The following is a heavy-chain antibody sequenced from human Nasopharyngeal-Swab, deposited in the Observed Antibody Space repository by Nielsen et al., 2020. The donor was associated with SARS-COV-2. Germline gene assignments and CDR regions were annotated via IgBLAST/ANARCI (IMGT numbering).Heavy chain of an antibody. CDR2: IKSKTDGGTT. Sequence: GESLKISCAASGFTFSNAWMSWVRQAPGKGLEWVGRIKSKTDGGTTDYAAPVKGRFTISRDDSKDTLYLQMNSLKTEDTAVYYCTTKRSPFDYWGQGTLVTVSS. V-gene: IGHV3-15*01. CDR3: TTKRSPFDY. J-gene: IGHJ4*02. CDR1: GFTFSNAW.